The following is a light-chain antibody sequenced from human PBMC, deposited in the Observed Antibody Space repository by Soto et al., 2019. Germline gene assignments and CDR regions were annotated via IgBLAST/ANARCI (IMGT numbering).Light chain of an antibody. J-gene: IGKJ1*01. CDR1: QSVSDN. V-gene: IGKV3-15*01. Sequence: EIVMTQSPATLSVSPGEGATHSCRASQSVSDNFAWYQQKPGQAPRLLISGASTRATGIPARFSGSASGTEFTLTISSLQSEDFAVYYCLQYDSWPKTFGQGTKVDIK. CDR2: GAS. CDR3: LQYDSWPKT.